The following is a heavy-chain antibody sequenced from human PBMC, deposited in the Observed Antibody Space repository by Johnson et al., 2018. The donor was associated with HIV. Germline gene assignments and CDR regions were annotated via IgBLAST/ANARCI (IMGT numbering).Heavy chain of an antibody. CDR2: ISWNSGSI. V-gene: IGHV3-9*01. D-gene: IGHD1-26*01. CDR1: GFTFDDYA. J-gene: IGHJ3*02. CDR3: ARESGPSSDAFDI. Sequence: VQVVESGGGLVQPGRSLRLSCAASGFTFDDYAMHWVRQAPGKGLEWVSGISWNSGSIGYADSVTGRFTISRDNSKNTLYLQMNSLRAEDTAVYYCARESGPSSDAFDIWGQGTMVTVSS.